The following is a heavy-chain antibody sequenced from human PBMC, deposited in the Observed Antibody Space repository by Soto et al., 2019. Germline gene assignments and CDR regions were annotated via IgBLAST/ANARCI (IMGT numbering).Heavy chain of an antibody. CDR2: LSQSGNT. J-gene: IGHJ4*02. V-gene: IGHV4-34*01. CDR1: SGSFREYS. Sequence: LQILSLTYSIYSGSFREYSWRWIRQPRGKGLEWIGELSQSGNTNYSPSLKSRVSISIDTSKKQFSLNLASVSAADTAVYYCARAPKVSGSSQTRPDFWGQGTLVTVSS. D-gene: IGHD6-6*01. CDR3: ARAPKVSGSSQTRPDF.